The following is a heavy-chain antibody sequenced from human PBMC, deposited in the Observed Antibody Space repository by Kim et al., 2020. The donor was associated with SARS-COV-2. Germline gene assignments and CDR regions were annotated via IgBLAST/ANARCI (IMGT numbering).Heavy chain of an antibody. J-gene: IGHJ5*02. V-gene: IGHV1-46*01. Sequence: ASVKVSCKVSGYTFTSYDIHWVRQAPGQGLESLGMIHSSGGGTNYALRFQGRITMTWDTSTNTVYMELRSLTKGDTAVYYCARGHNWNPWGQGTLVTVSS. D-gene: IGHD1-1*01. CDR2: IHSSGGGT. CDR3: ARGHNWNP. CDR1: GYTFTSYD.